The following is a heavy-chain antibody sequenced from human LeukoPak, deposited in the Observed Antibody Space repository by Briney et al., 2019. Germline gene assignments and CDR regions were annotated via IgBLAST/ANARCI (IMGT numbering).Heavy chain of an antibody. CDR1: GGSISSYY. V-gene: IGHV4-59*08. J-gene: IGHJ4*02. CDR3: ARQTGGPSFDY. CDR2: IYYSGST. Sequence: SETLSLTCTVSGGSISSYYWSWIRQPPGKGLEWIGYIYYSGSTYYNPSLKSRVTISVDTSKNQFSLKLSSVTAADTAVYYCARQTGGPSFDYWGQGTLVTVSS. D-gene: IGHD1-14*01.